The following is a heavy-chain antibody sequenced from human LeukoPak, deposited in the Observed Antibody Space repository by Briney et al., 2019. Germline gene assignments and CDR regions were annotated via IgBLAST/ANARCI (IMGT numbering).Heavy chain of an antibody. V-gene: IGHV1-2*02. CDR3: GRDRAVAGTAVDAFDM. Sequence: ASVTVSCMASGYTFTGNYIHWVRHAPGPGLESMGWINPNSGGIKYGQKFQGRVTMTRDTSISTAYMELFRLRSDDTAVYYCGRDRAVAGTAVDAFDMWGQGTMVIVSS. D-gene: IGHD6-19*01. J-gene: IGHJ3*02. CDR1: GYTFTGNY. CDR2: INPNSGGI.